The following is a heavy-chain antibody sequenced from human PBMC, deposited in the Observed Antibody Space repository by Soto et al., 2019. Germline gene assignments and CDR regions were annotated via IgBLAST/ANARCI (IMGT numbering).Heavy chain of an antibody. V-gene: IGHV1-18*01. CDR3: ARYGVWGPRDY. CDR1: GYTFTSYG. Sequence: QVQLVQSGAEVKKPGASVKVSCKASGYTFTSYGINWVRQAPGQGLEWMGWISAYNGNTNDAQKLQGRITMTTDTSTNSSYMEHRSLKSNDTYVYYSARYGVWGPRDYWGQGTLVTVSS. D-gene: IGHD3-16*01. J-gene: IGHJ4*02. CDR2: ISAYNGNT.